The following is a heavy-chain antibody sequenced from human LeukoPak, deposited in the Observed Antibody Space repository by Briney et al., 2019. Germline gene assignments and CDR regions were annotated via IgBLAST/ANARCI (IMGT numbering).Heavy chain of an antibody. CDR3: ARLSTDSSGYYYVRWFDP. Sequence: ASVKVSCKASGYTFTSYGISWVRQAPGQGLEWMGWISAYNGNTNYAQKLQGRVTMTTDTSTSTAYMELRSLRSDDTAVYYCARLSTDSSGYYYVRWFDPWGQGTLVTVSS. D-gene: IGHD3-22*01. J-gene: IGHJ5*02. CDR1: GYTFTSYG. V-gene: IGHV1-18*01. CDR2: ISAYNGNT.